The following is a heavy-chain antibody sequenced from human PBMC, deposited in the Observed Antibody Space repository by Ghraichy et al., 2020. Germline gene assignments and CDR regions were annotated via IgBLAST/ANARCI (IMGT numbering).Heavy chain of an antibody. Sequence: GRRAAGRGREGGAGVDGGGSTYYADSVKGRVTISRDNSKNTLYLQMNSLRAEDTAVYYCARGFDFWSGYYYYGMDVWGQGTTVTVSS. V-gene: IGHV3-66*01. D-gene: IGHD3-3*01. CDR2: VDGGGST. J-gene: IGHJ6*02. CDR3: ARGFDFWSGYYYYGMDV.